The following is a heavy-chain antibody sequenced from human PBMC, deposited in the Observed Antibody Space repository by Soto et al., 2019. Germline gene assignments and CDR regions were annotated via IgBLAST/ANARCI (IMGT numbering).Heavy chain of an antibody. V-gene: IGHV1-8*01. Sequence: ASVKVSCKASGYTFTSYDINWVRQATGQGLEWMGWMNPNSGNTGYAQKFQGRVTMTRSTSISTAYMELSSLRSEDTAVYYCARGGYYYDSSAYYRPFDYWGQGTLVTVSS. CDR1: GYTFTSYD. CDR3: ARGGYYYDSSAYYRPFDY. J-gene: IGHJ4*02. CDR2: MNPNSGNT. D-gene: IGHD3-22*01.